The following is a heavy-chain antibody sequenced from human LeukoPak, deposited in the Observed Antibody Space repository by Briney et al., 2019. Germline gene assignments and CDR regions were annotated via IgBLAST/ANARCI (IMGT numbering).Heavy chain of an antibody. V-gene: IGHV5-51*01. Sequence: GESLKISFKRSGYRFTSYWSGWVGQMPGKGLEWMRIIYPGDSDTRYSTSFQGQVTISADKSISTAYLQWSSLKASDSAMYYCARQYVDTAMVDYWGQGTLVTVSS. CDR3: ARQYVDTAMVDY. D-gene: IGHD5-18*01. J-gene: IGHJ4*02. CDR2: IYPGDSDT. CDR1: GYRFTSYW.